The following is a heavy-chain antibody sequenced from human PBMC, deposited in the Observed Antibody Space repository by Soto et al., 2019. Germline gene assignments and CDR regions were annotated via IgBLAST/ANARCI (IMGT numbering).Heavy chain of an antibody. CDR2: INPSGGST. CDR3: AGSGGVYGMDV. Sequence: GASVKVSCKASGYTFTSYYMHWVRQAPGQGLEWMGIINPSGGSTSYAQKFQGRVTMTRDTSTSTVYMELSSLRSEDTAVYYCAGSGGVYGMDVWGQGTTVTVSS. CDR1: GYTFTSYY. J-gene: IGHJ6*02. D-gene: IGHD3-10*01. V-gene: IGHV1-46*01.